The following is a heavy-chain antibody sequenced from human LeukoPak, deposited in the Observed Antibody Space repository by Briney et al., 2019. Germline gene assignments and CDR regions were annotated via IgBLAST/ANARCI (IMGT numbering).Heavy chain of an antibody. V-gene: IGHV3-20*01. Sequence: GGSLRLSCAASGFTFDDYGMSWVRQAPGKGLEWVSGINWNGGSTGYADSVKGRFTISRDNAKNSLYLQMNSLRAEDTALYHCARVRLGIAVAGTFYSHGNYYFDYWGQGTLVTVSS. J-gene: IGHJ4*02. CDR2: INWNGGST. CDR1: GFTFDDYG. CDR3: ARVRLGIAVAGTFYSHGNYYFDY. D-gene: IGHD6-19*01.